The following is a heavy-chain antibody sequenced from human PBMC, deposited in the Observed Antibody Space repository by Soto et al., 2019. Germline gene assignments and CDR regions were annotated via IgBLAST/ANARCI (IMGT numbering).Heavy chain of an antibody. J-gene: IGHJ6*02. Sequence: GASVKVSCKASGYTFTSYGISWVRQAPGQGLEWMGWISAYNGNTNYAQKLQGRVTMTTDTSTSTAYMEPRSLRSDDTAVYYCARLRSGWYYYYGMDVWGQGTTVTVSS. CDR3: ARLRSGWYYYYGMDV. CDR1: GYTFTSYG. CDR2: ISAYNGNT. V-gene: IGHV1-18*01. D-gene: IGHD6-19*01.